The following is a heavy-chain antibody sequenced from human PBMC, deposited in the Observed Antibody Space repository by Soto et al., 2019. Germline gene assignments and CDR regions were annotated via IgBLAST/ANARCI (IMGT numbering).Heavy chain of an antibody. J-gene: IGHJ6*02. CDR2: ISYDGYLK. Sequence: GGSLRLSCAASGFTFSTYGMQWVRQAPGKGLEGVAVISYDGYLKYYVDAVKGRFTVARDNSKNTLFLEMNSLRVEDTAVYFCAKDFKVSGSHYGTLNYYYGMDVWGQGTTVTVSS. CDR3: AKDFKVSGSHYGTLNYYYGMDV. V-gene: IGHV3-30*18. D-gene: IGHD3-10*01. CDR1: GFTFSTYG.